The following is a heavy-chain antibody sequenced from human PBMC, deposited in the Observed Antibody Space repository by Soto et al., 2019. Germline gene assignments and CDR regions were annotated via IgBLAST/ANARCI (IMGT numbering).Heavy chain of an antibody. CDR3: ARDRASSGWQNYEY. V-gene: IGHV1-18*01. CDR2: ISAYNGNT. CDR1: GYTFTSYG. Sequence: ASVKVSCKASGYTFTSYGIGWVRQAPGQGLEWMGWISAYNGNTNYAQKLQGRVTMTTDTSTSTAYMELRSLRSDDTAVYYCARDRASSGWQNYEYWGQGTLITV. J-gene: IGHJ4*02. D-gene: IGHD6-19*01.